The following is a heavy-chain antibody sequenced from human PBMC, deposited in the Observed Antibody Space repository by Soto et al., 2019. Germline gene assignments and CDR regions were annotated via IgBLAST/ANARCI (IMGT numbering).Heavy chain of an antibody. Sequence: SETLSLTCVVYGGSFSGYYWSWIRQSPGKGLEWIGGINHRGSTNYNPSLESRVTISVDASKNQFSLELPSVTAADTAMYYCARDGFCTSTTCRVGNWFDPWGQGTLVTVSS. CDR3: ARDGFCTSTTCRVGNWFDP. D-gene: IGHD2-2*01. V-gene: IGHV4-34*01. CDR2: INHRGST. CDR1: GGSFSGYY. J-gene: IGHJ5*02.